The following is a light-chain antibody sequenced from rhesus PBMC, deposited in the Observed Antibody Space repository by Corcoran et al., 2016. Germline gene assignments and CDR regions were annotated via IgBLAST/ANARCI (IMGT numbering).Light chain of an antibody. V-gene: IGKV1-22*01. CDR1: QSISSW. CDR3: LQYSSSPWT. CDR2: KAS. Sequence: DIQMTQSPSSLSASVGDTVTITCRASQSISSWLDWYQQKPGKAPKLLIYKASRLQSGVPSRFTGSGSGTDVTRTISSLQPEDFATYYCLQYSSSPWTFGQGTKVEIK. J-gene: IGKJ1*01.